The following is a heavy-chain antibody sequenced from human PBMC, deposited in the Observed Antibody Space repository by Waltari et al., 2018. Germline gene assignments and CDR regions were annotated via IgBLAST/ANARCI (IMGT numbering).Heavy chain of an antibody. CDR1: GYSFTSYW. V-gene: IGHV5-51*01. CDR2: IYPGDPET. Sequence: EVQLVQSGAEVKKPGESLKISCKGSGYSFTSYWIGWVRQMAGKGLEWIGIIYPGDPETRYRPSFQGQVTISADKSISTAYLQWSSLKASDTAMYYCARQGYGDYIYFDYWGQGTLVTVSS. D-gene: IGHD4-17*01. J-gene: IGHJ4*02. CDR3: ARQGYGDYIYFDY.